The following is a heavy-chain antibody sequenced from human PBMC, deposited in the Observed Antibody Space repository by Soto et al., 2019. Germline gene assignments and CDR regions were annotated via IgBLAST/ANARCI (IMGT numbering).Heavy chain of an antibody. Sequence: QVQLQESGPGLVKPSQTLSLTCTVSGGSINSGDYYWSWVRQLPGEGLAWIGFIPYSGSTHYNPSLESRVTLSLDTSKNQFSLELNSVTAADSAVYYCAREVSPNSRGWYTVLVRWFDPWGQGTLVTVSS. V-gene: IGHV4-31*03. J-gene: IGHJ5*02. CDR1: GGSINSGDYY. CDR2: IPYSGST. D-gene: IGHD6-19*01. CDR3: AREVSPNSRGWYTVLVRWFDP.